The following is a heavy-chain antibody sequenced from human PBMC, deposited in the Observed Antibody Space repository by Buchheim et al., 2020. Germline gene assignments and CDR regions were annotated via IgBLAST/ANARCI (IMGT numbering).Heavy chain of an antibody. CDR1: GFSFSDHH. CDR3: TCIYFAH. D-gene: IGHD2-8*01. CDR2: SRNKADSYTT. V-gene: IGHV3-72*01. J-gene: IGHJ4*02. Sequence: EVQLVESGGGLVQRGGSLRLSCAASGFSFSDHHMDWVRQAPGKGLEWVGRSRNKADSYTTHYAASVKGRFNSSRDGDRNLLYLQMNSLKAEDTAVYCCTCIYFAHWGQGAL.